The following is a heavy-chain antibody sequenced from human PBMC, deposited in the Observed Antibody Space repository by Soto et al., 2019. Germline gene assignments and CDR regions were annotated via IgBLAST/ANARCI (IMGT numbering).Heavy chain of an antibody. CDR1: GFTFSSYS. CDR3: ARDQASVYYHGAGDYNGMDV. CDR2: ISRRSSTI. D-gene: IGHD3-10*01. Sequence: EVQVVESGGGLVQPGGSLRLSCAASGFTFSSYSMNWVRQAAGTGLEGVSKISRRSSTIYYADSVEGRFTITRDNAENSLYLQMNSLRDEDTAVYYCARDQASVYYHGAGDYNGMDVWCQGTTVTVSS. J-gene: IGHJ6*02. V-gene: IGHV3-48*02.